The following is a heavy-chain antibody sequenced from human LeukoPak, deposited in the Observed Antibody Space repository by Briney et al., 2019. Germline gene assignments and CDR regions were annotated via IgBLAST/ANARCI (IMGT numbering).Heavy chain of an antibody. CDR1: GGSFSGYY. CDR2: INHSGST. J-gene: IGHJ4*02. Sequence: SETLSLTCAVYGGSFSGYYWSWIRQPPGKGLEWVGEINHSGSTNYNPSLKSRVTISVDTSKNQFSLKLSSVTAADTAVYYCARGTTGYYNDYWGQGTLVTVSS. V-gene: IGHV4-34*01. CDR3: ARGTTGYYNDY. D-gene: IGHD3-10*01.